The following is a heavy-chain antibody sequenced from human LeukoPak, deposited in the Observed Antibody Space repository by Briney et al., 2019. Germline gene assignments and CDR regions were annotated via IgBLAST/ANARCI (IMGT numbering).Heavy chain of an antibody. Sequence: PGGSLRLSCAASGFTFSDYAMSWVRQAPGKGVEWVSIITSTGGNTYYADSVKGRFTISRDNSKNTLYLQMNSLRDEDTAVYYCAKDMTVPATNAWGQGTLVTVSS. V-gene: IGHV3-23*01. D-gene: IGHD6-19*01. CDR3: AKDMTVPATNA. CDR1: GFTFSDYA. J-gene: IGHJ5*02. CDR2: ITSTGGNT.